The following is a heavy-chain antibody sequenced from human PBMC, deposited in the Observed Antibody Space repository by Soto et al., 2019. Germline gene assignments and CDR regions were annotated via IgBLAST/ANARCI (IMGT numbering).Heavy chain of an antibody. CDR3: ARESHDILTGPPWVWYFDL. D-gene: IGHD3-9*01. J-gene: IGHJ2*01. CDR1: GGSFSGYY. CDR2: ITDRGSI. V-gene: IGHV4-34*01. Sequence: QVQLQQWGAGPLRPWETLSLTCGVSGGSFSGYYWAWIRQSPGKGLEWIGEITDRGSINYNPSLKSRVSISVDTSKNHYSLKLRSVTAADTAVYYCARESHDILTGPPWVWYFDLWGRGTLVTVSS.